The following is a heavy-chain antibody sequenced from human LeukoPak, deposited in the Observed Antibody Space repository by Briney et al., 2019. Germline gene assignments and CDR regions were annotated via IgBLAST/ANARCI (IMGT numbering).Heavy chain of an antibody. D-gene: IGHD3-3*01. V-gene: IGHV4-31*03. J-gene: IGHJ4*02. CDR3: ARSASPRFYDY. Sequence: SETLSLTCTVSGGSMSSGGYYWSWIRQHPGKGLEWSVYPSYSGSTYYNPSLKSRVTISVDTAKIQFSLKLTSVTAADTAVYYCARSASPRFYDYWGQGTLVTVPS. CDR2: PSYSGST. CDR1: GGSMSSGGYY.